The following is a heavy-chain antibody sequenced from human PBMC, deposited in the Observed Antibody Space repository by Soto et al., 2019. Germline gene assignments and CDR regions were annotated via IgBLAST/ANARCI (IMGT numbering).Heavy chain of an antibody. D-gene: IGHD3-9*01. CDR1: GGPISSDSYY. CDR3: ASLPVTGYWPVDY. J-gene: IGHJ4*02. CDR2: IYYRATT. V-gene: IGHV4-39*01. Sequence: QLQLQESGPGLVKPSETLSLTCTASGGPISSDSYYWGWIRQPPGKGLEWIGSIYYRATTYYNPSLNSRVTISVDTSKNQFYLKLSYVTAADSAVYYCASLPVTGYWPVDYWGQGTLVTVSS.